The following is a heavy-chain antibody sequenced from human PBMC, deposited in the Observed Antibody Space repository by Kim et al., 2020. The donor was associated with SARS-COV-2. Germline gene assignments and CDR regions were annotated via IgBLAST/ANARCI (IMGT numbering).Heavy chain of an antibody. J-gene: IGHJ4*02. CDR3: ARDLVGVYYYDSSGYSPFDY. Sequence: ASVKVSCKASGYTFTSYGISWVRQAPGQGLEWMGWISAYNGNTNYAQKLQGRVTMTTDTSTSTAYMELRSLRSDDTAVYYCARDLVGVYYYDSSGYSPFDYWGQGTLVTVSS. CDR2: ISAYNGNT. V-gene: IGHV1-18*01. CDR1: GYTFTSYG. D-gene: IGHD3-22*01.